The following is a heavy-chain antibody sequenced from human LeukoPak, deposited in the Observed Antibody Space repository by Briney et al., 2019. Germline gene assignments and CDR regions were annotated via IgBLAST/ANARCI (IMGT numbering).Heavy chain of an antibody. J-gene: IGHJ5*02. V-gene: IGHV3-23*01. CDR1: GFTFSSNG. CDR3: AKDLDVVLSNWFDP. Sequence: PGGSLRLSCAASGFTFSSNGMNWVRQAPGKGLEWVSGISGSGGSTYYADSVKGRFTISRDNSKNTLYLQMNSLRAEDTAVYYCAKDLDVVLSNWFDPWGQGTLVTVSS. D-gene: IGHD2-21*01. CDR2: ISGSGGST.